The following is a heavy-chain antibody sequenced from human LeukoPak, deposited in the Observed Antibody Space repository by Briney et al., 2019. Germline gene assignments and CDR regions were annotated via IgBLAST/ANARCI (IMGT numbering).Heavy chain of an antibody. V-gene: IGHV4-38-2*02. Sequence: PSETLSLTCTVSGYSISSGYYWGWIRQPPGKGLEWIGSIYHSGSTYYNPSLKSRVTISVDTSKNQFSLKLSSVTAADTAVYYCARVQVAATYVGDTYYYYYYMDVWGKGTTVTISS. CDR1: GYSISSGYY. CDR3: ARVQVAATYVGDTYYYYYYMDV. D-gene: IGHD2-15*01. CDR2: IYHSGST. J-gene: IGHJ6*03.